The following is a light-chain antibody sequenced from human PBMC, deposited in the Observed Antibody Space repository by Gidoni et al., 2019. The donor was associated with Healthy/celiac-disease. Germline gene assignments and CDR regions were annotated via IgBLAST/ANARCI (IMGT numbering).Light chain of an antibody. Sequence: DIQMTQSPSTLSVSVGDRVTITCRASQRISTWLAWYQQKPGKAPKLLIYTASTLESGVPSRFSASGSGTQFTLTISNLQPDDFATYYCQQYDTFPRTFGQGTKVEV. CDR2: TAS. J-gene: IGKJ1*01. CDR1: QRISTW. V-gene: IGKV1-5*03. CDR3: QQYDTFPRT.